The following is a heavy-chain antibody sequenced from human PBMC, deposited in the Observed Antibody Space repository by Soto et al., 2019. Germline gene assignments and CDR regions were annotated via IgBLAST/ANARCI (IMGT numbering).Heavy chain of an antibody. CDR1: GFTFSSYA. CDR3: AQALLNFWSGLDY. V-gene: IGHV3-23*01. CDR2: ISGSGGST. Sequence: EVQLLESGGGLVQPGGSLRLSCAASGFTFSSYAMSWVRQAPGKGLEWVSAISGSGGSTYYADSVKGRFTISRDNSKNTLYLQMNSLRAEDTAVYYCAQALLNFWSGLDYWGQGTLLTVSS. J-gene: IGHJ4*02. D-gene: IGHD3-3*01.